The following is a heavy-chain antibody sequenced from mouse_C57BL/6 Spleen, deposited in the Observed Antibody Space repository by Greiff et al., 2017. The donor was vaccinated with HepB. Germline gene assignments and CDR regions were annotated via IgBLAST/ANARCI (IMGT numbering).Heavy chain of an antibody. CDR2: IRSKSNNYAT. CDR1: GFSFNTYA. V-gene: IGHV10-1*01. CDR3: VRHYSNYVGYFDV. D-gene: IGHD2-5*01. J-gene: IGHJ1*03. Sequence: EVKLMESGGGLVQPKGSLKLSCAASGFSFNTYAMNWVRQAPGKGLEWVARIRSKSNNYATYYADSVKDRFTISRDDSESMLYLQMNNLKTEDTAMYYCVRHYSNYVGYFDVWGTGTTVTVSS.